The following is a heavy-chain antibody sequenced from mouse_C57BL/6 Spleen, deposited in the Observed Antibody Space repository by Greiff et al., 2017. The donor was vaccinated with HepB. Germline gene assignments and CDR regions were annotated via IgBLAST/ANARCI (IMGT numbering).Heavy chain of an antibody. Sequence: VQLKQSGPELVKPGASVKISCKASGYSFTGYYMNWVKQSPEKSLEWIGEINPSTGGTTYNQKFKAKATLTVDKSSSTAYMQLKSLTSEDSAVYYCAREGVTTVVATDWYFDVWGTGTTVTVSS. D-gene: IGHD1-1*01. V-gene: IGHV1-42*01. CDR2: INPSTGGT. CDR3: AREGVTTVVATDWYFDV. CDR1: GYSFTGYY. J-gene: IGHJ1*03.